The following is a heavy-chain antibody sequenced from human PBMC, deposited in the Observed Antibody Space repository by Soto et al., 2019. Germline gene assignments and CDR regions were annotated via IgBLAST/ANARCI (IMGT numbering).Heavy chain of an antibody. J-gene: IGHJ6*02. CDR2: INSDGSST. CDR1: GFTFSSYW. CDR3: ATSSSSYYGMDV. Sequence: GESLKISCAASGFTFSSYWMHWVRQAPGKGLVWVSRINSDGSSTSYVDSVKGRFTISRDNAKNTLYLQMNSLRAEDTAVYYCATSSSSYYGMDVWGQGTTVTVSS. D-gene: IGHD6-6*01. V-gene: IGHV3-74*01.